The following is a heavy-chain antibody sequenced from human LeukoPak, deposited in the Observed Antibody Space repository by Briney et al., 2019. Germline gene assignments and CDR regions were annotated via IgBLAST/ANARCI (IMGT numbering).Heavy chain of an antibody. CDR2: ISGSGGST. Sequence: PGGSLRLSCAVSGFTFSSYAMSWVRQAPGKGLEWVSDISGSGGSTYYADSVKGRFTISRDNAKNSLYLQMNSLRAEDTAVYYCVRDHSLIAFDIWGQGTMVSVSS. CDR3: VRDHSLIAFDI. CDR1: GFTFSSYA. J-gene: IGHJ3*02. D-gene: IGHD2-21*01. V-gene: IGHV3-23*01.